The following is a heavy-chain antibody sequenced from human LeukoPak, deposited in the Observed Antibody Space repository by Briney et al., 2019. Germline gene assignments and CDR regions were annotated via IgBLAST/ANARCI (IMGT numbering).Heavy chain of an antibody. V-gene: IGHV3-53*01. Sequence: GGSLRLSCTVSGFTVSSNSMSWVRQAPGKGLEWVSFIYSDNTHYSDSVKGRFTISRDNSKNTLYLQMNSLRAEDTAVYYCARDGSSSYRYMDVWGKGTTVTVSS. D-gene: IGHD6-6*01. CDR3: ARDGSSSYRYMDV. CDR1: GFTVSSNS. CDR2: IYSDNT. J-gene: IGHJ6*03.